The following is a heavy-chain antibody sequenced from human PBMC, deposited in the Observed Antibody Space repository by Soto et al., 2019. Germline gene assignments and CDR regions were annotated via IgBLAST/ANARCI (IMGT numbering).Heavy chain of an antibody. CDR2: IWHDGNNK. V-gene: IGHV3-33*01. J-gene: IGHJ6*02. CDR3: ASDLVGATDSYGLDV. Sequence: GGSLRLSCAASGFTFSNYGMHWVRQAPGKGLEWVAIIWHDGNNKYYADSVRGRFIISRDNSKNRLYLQMNSLRAEDTAVYYCASDLVGATDSYGLDVWGQGTPVTVSS. D-gene: IGHD1-26*01. CDR1: GFTFSNYG.